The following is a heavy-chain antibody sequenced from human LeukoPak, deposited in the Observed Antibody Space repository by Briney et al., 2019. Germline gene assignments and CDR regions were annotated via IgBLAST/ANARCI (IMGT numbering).Heavy chain of an antibody. CDR1: GVTFSSYS. D-gene: IGHD6-19*01. V-gene: IGHV3-21*01. J-gene: IGHJ4*02. Sequence: GGSLRLSCAASGVTFSSYSINWVRQAPGKGLEWVSSISSSSSYIYYADSVRVRFTISRDNAKNSLYLQMNSLRAEDTAVYYCARISVAGTDDYWGQGTLVTVSS. CDR3: ARISVAGTDDY. CDR2: ISSSSSYI.